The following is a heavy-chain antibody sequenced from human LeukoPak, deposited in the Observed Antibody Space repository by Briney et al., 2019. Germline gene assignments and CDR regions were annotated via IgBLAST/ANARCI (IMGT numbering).Heavy chain of an antibody. CDR1: GCTFSTYT. J-gene: IGHJ4*02. Sequence: GGSLRLSCAASGCTFSTYTMYWVRHPPGKRLEWVSIIGSSGGGIHYADSVKGRFTISRDNSKNALYLQMNSPRVEDTAVYYCAIDPNWGTHSWGQGVLVTVSS. D-gene: IGHD7-27*01. CDR3: AIDPNWGTHS. CDR2: IGSSGGGI. V-gene: IGHV3-23*01.